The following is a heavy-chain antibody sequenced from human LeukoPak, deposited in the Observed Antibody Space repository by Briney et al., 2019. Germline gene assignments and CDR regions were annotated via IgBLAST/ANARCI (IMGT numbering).Heavy chain of an antibody. J-gene: IGHJ4*02. CDR1: GFTFSSYA. V-gene: IGHV3-23*01. CDR2: ISGSGGSK. Sequence: GSLRLSCAASGFTFSSYAMSWVRKAPGKGLEWVSAISGSGGSKYQADSVKGRLTLSRDNSKNTLYLQMNSLRAEDTAVYYCAKDRRRNYFDYWGQGTLVTVSS. CDR3: AKDRRRNYFDY.